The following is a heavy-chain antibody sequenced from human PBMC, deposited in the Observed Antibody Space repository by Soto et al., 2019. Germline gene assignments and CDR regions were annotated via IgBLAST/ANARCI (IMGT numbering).Heavy chain of an antibody. Sequence: GGSLRLSCAASGFTFSSYAMSWVRQAPGKGLEWVSAISGSGGSTYYADSVKGRFTISRDNSKNTLYLQMNSLRAEDTAVYYCAKDLVMGYYYYVMDVWGQGTTVTVSS. J-gene: IGHJ6*02. CDR2: ISGSGGST. D-gene: IGHD3-9*01. V-gene: IGHV3-23*01. CDR3: AKDLVMGYYYYVMDV. CDR1: GFTFSSYA.